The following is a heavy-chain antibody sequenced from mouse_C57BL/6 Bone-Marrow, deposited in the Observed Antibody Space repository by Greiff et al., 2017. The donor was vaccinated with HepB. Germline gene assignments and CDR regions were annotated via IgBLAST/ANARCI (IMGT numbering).Heavy chain of an antibody. CDR1: GFTFSDYY. J-gene: IGHJ3*01. CDR2: ISNGGGST. Sequence: EVKVVESGGGLVQPGGSLKLSCAASGFTFSDYYMYWVRQTPEKRLEWVAYISNGGGSTYYPDTVKGRFTISRDNAKNTLYLQMSRLKSEDTAMYYCARLQTGTGFAYWGQGTLVTVSA. CDR3: ARLQTGTGFAY. D-gene: IGHD4-1*01. V-gene: IGHV5-12*01.